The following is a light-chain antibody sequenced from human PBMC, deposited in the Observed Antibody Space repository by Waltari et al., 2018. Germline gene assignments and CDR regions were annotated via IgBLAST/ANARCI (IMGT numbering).Light chain of an antibody. J-gene: IGKJ1*01. CDR1: QDISSW. V-gene: IGKV1D-16*01. CDR2: GAN. CDR3: HQYYATPPDGKT. Sequence: DIQMTQSPSSLSASVGDRVTITCRASQDISSWLGGYQQKLGKAPKLLIFGANSLQSGVPSRFSGSGSGTDFNLTISSLQAEDVAVYYCHQYYATPPDGKTFGQGTKVEIK.